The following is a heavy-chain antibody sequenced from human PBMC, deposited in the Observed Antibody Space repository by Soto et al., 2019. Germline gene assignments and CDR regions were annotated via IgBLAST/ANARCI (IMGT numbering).Heavy chain of an antibody. J-gene: IGHJ4*02. CDR1: GYSISNGYY. D-gene: IGHD6-19*01. Sequence: PSETLSLTCAVSGYSISNGYYWGWIRQPPGKGLEWIGSIYHSGSTYYNPSLKSRASISVDTSKNQFSLKLSSVTAADTAVYYCGRASPIAVAGAQVDYWGQGTLVTVSS. CDR3: GRASPIAVAGAQVDY. CDR2: IYHSGST. V-gene: IGHV4-38-2*01.